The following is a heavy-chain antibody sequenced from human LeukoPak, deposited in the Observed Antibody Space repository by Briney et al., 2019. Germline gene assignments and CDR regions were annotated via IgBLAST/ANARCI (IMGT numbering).Heavy chain of an antibody. CDR1: GGSFSGYY. Sequence: LETLSLTCAVYGGSFSGYYWSWIRQPPGKGLEWIREINHSGSTNYNPSLKSRVTISVDTSKNQFSLKLSSVTAADTAVYYCARGVAGYYFDYWGQGTLVTVSS. D-gene: IGHD6-19*01. CDR3: ARGVAGYYFDY. J-gene: IGHJ4*02. CDR2: INHSGST. V-gene: IGHV4-34*01.